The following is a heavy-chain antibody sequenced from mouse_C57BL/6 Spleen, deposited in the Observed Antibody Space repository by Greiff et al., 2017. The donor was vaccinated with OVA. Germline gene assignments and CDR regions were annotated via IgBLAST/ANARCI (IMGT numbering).Heavy chain of an antibody. J-gene: IGHJ3*01. D-gene: IGHD2-3*01. V-gene: IGHV1-80*01. Sequence: QVQLQQSGAELVKPGASVKISCKASGYAFSSYWMNWVKQRPGKGLEWIGQIYPGDGDTNYNGKFKGKATLTADKSSSTAYMQLSSLTSEDSAVYFCARRDDGYSSGFAYWGQGTLVTVSA. CDR3: ARRDDGYSSGFAY. CDR1: GYAFSSYW. CDR2: IYPGDGDT.